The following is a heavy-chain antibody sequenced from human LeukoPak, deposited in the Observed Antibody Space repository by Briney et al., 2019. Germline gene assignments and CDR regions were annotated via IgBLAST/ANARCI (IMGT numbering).Heavy chain of an antibody. V-gene: IGHV5-51*01. CDR2: IYPGDSDT. Sequence: GESLKISCKGSGYSINNYWIGWVRQMPGKGLEWMGIIYPGDSDTRYSPSFQGQVTISADKSVSTAYLQWSSLKASDTAMYYCARPNEQWLEFDPWGQGTLVTVSS. D-gene: IGHD6-19*01. CDR1: GYSINNYW. CDR3: ARPNEQWLEFDP. J-gene: IGHJ5*02.